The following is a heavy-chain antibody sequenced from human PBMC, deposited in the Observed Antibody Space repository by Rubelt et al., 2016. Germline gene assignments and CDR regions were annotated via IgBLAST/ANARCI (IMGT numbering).Heavy chain of an antibody. J-gene: IGHJ3*02. CDR1: GYTFTSYG. CDR3: ARRDGYNWDDAFDI. Sequence: QVQLVQSGAEVKKPGASVKVSCKASGYTFTSYGISWVRQAPGQGLERMGWISAYNGNTNYAQKLQGRVTMTTETSTSTAYMELRRLRSDDTAVYYCARRDGYNWDDAFDIWGQGTMVTVSS. V-gene: IGHV1-18*01. CDR2: ISAYNGNT. D-gene: IGHD5-24*01.